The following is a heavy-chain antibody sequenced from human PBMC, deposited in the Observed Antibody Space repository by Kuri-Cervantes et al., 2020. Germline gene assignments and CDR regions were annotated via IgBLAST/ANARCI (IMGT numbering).Heavy chain of an antibody. CDR1: GFTFSSYS. D-gene: IGHD6-19*01. CDR3: ARDPMRPSGWYSGSPDY. CDR2: ISSSSSYI. V-gene: IGHV3-21*01. J-gene: IGHJ4*02. Sequence: ETLSLTCAASGFTFSSYSMNWVRQAPGKGLEWVSSISSSSSYIYYADSVKGRFTISRDNAKNSLYLQMNSLRAEDTAVYYCARDPMRPSGWYSGSPDYWGQGTLVTVSS.